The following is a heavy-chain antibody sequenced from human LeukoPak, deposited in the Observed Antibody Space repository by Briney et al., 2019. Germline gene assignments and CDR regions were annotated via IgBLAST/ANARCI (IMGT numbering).Heavy chain of an antibody. CDR1: GYTFTYRY. D-gene: IGHD6-19*01. Sequence: GASVKVSCKASGYTFTYRYLHWVRQAPGQGLEWVGWINTNTGDPTYAQGFTGRVVFSLDTSVSTASLKISSLKAEDTAVYYCARLRVVSSGWYAGETNYAFDIWGQGTMATVSS. CDR2: INTNTGDP. V-gene: IGHV7-4-1*02. CDR3: ARLRVVSSGWYAGETNYAFDI. J-gene: IGHJ3*02.